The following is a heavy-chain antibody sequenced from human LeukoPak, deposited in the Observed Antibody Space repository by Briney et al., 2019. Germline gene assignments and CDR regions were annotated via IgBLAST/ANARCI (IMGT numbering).Heavy chain of an antibody. J-gene: IGHJ4*02. Sequence: PGGSLRLSCAASGFTFSSYSMNWVRQAPGKGLEWVSSISSSSSYIYYADSVKGRFTISRDNAKNSLYLQMNSLRAEDTAVYYCARGVGSSWYHDYWGQGTLVTVSS. CDR3: ARGVGSSWYHDY. CDR1: GFTFSSYS. CDR2: ISSSSSYI. D-gene: IGHD6-13*01. V-gene: IGHV3-21*01.